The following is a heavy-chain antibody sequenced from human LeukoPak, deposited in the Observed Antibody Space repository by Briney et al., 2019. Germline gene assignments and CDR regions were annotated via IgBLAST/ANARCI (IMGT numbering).Heavy chain of an antibody. J-gene: IGHJ4*02. CDR1: RFTFSSYW. D-gene: IGHD6-13*01. CDR3: ARDGKAIAAAVNVAPLGY. Sequence: PGGSLRLSCAASRFTFSSYWMSWVRQAPGKGLEWVANIKQDGSEKYYVDSVKGRFTISRDNAKNSLYLQMNSLRAEDTAVYYCARDGKAIAAAVNVAPLGYWGQGTLVTVSS. V-gene: IGHV3-7*01. CDR2: IKQDGSEK.